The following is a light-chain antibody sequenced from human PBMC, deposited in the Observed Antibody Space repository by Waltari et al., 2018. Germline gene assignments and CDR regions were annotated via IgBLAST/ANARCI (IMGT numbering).Light chain of an antibody. CDR3: SSYTSISTSVV. CDR2: DFY. CDR1: SSDVGGYDF. V-gene: IGLV2-14*03. J-gene: IGLJ2*01. Sequence: QSALTQPASVSGSPGQSITISCTGTSSDVGGYDFVSWYQQYPGKAPKLVIYDFYSRPSGVSHRVSASKSGNTASLTISGLQTEDEADYYCSSYTSISTSVVFGGGTKLTVL.